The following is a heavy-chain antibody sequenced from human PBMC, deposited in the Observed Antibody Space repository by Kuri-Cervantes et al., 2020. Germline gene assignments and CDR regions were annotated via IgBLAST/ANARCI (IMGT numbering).Heavy chain of an antibody. J-gene: IGHJ4*02. V-gene: IGHV1-69*06. CDR1: GGTFSSYA. CDR2: IIPIFGTA. D-gene: IGHD1-26*01. CDR3: ASGSGSYYYFDY. Sequence: SVKVSCKASGGTFSSYAISWVRQAPGQGLEWMGGIIPIFGTANYAQKFQGRVTITADKSTSTAYIELSSLRSEDTAVYYCASGSGSYYYFDYWGQGTLVTVSS.